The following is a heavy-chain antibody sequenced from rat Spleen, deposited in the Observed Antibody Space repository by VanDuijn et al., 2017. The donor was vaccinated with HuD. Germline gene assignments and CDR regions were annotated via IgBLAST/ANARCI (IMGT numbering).Heavy chain of an antibody. J-gene: IGHJ2*01. CDR1: GFIFSDHY. V-gene: IGHV5-29*01. Sequence: EVQLVESDGDLVRPGRSLKLSCAASGFIFSDHYVAWVRQAPMKGLEWVASINYDGSSTYYRDSVKGRFTISRDNAKSTLYLQMDSLRSEDTATYYCASNNNYGFAYWGQGVMVTVSS. D-gene: IGHD1-10*01. CDR3: ASNNNYGFAY. CDR2: INYDGSST.